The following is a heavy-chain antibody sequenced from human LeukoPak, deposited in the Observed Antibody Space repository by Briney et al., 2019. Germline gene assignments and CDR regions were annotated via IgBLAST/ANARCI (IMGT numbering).Heavy chain of an antibody. Sequence: GALRLSFAASGFTFSSYAMSWVRPAPGKGLEWVSAISGSGGSTYYADSVKGRFTISRDNSKNTLYLQMNSLRAEDTAVYYCAKDLKSSGWYVDYWGQGTLVTVSS. J-gene: IGHJ4*02. V-gene: IGHV3-23*01. CDR3: AKDLKSSGWYVDY. CDR1: GFTFSSYA. D-gene: IGHD6-19*01. CDR2: ISGSGGST.